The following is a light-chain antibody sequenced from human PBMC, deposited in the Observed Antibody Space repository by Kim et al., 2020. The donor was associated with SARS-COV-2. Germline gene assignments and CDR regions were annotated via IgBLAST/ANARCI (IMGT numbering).Light chain of an antibody. CDR2: GAS. V-gene: IGKV3-15*01. CDR3: QQYHNMQT. J-gene: IGKJ2*01. CDR1: QSIGSN. Sequence: LSVSPGERATLSCRASQSIGSNLAWYQQKPGQAPRLLIYGASTRATDIPVRFSGSGSGTEFTLTISSLQSEDFVVYYCQQYHNMQTFGQGTKLEI.